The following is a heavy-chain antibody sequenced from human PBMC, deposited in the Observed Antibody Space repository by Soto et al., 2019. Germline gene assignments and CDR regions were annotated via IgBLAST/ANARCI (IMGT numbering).Heavy chain of an antibody. Sequence: GESLKISCKGSGYSFTSYWIGWVRQMPGKGLEWMGIIYPGDSDTRYSPSFQGQVTISAEKSISTAYLQWSSLKASDTAMYYCAGGGVRGVITRTRDYYGMDVWGQGTTVTVS. CDR2: IYPGDSDT. V-gene: IGHV5-51*01. D-gene: IGHD3-10*01. CDR1: GYSFTSYW. CDR3: AGGGVRGVITRTRDYYGMDV. J-gene: IGHJ6*02.